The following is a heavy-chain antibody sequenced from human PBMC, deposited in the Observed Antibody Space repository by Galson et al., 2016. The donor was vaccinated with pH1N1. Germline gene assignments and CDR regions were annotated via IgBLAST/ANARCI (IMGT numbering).Heavy chain of an antibody. Sequence: SPRLSCAASGFSFSGYAMHWVRQPPGKGLEWVAMISFDGTIKYSADSVKGRFTISRDNSKKTLYLHMSSLRFEDTAMYYCAKDSPMIDYYFDYWGQGTLVTVSS. J-gene: IGHJ4*02. V-gene: IGHV3-30*18. CDR2: ISFDGTIK. D-gene: IGHD3-22*01. CDR1: GFSFSGYA. CDR3: AKDSPMIDYYFDY.